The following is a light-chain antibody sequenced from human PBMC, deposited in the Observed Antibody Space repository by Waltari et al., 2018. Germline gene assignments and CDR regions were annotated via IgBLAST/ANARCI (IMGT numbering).Light chain of an antibody. CDR2: AAS. CDR1: QSISSY. CDR3: QQSYCTPSWT. V-gene: IGKV1-39*01. J-gene: IGKJ1*01. Sequence: DIQMTQSPSSLSASVGDRVTITCRASQSISSYLNWYQQKPGKAPKLLIYAASSLQSGVPSRFSGSGSGTDFTLTISSLQPEDFATYYCQQSYCTPSWTFGQGTKVEIK.